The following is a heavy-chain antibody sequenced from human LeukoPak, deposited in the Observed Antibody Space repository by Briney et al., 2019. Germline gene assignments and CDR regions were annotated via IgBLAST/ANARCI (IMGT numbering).Heavy chain of an antibody. J-gene: IGHJ3*02. CDR1: GGSISSSSYY. D-gene: IGHD4-17*01. CDR3: ASLTPVDVDDYGDYEVGDAFDI. CDR2: INHSRST. Sequence: PSETLSLTCTVSGGSISSSSYYWGWIRQPPGKGLEWIGEINHSRSTNYNPSLKSRVTISVDTSKNQFSLKLSSVTAADTAVYYCASLTPVDVDDYGDYEVGDAFDIWGQGTMVTVSS. V-gene: IGHV4-39*07.